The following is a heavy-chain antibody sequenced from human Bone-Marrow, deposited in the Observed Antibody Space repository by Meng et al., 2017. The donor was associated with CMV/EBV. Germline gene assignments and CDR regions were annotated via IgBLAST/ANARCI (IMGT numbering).Heavy chain of an antibody. CDR2: ISSSGSTI. D-gene: IGHD5-24*01. CDR1: GFTFSDYY. J-gene: IGHJ6*02. Sequence: GGSLRLSCAASGFTFSDYYISWIRQAPGKGLEWVSYISSSGSTIYYADSVKGRFTISRDNAKNSLYLQMNSLRAEDTAVYYCARVERRHYYYGMDVWGQGTTVTVSS. V-gene: IGHV3-11*04. CDR3: ARVERRHYYYGMDV.